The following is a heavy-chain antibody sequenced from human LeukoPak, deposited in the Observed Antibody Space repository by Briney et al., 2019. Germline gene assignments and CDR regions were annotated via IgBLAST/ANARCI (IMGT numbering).Heavy chain of an antibody. V-gene: IGHV3-23*01. D-gene: IGHD2-8*01. CDR3: AKERAGCTNPYYFDY. Sequence: GGSLRLSCAASGFTFSTYAMSWVRQAPGKGLERVSTISGSGANTYYADSVRGRFTISRDNSKNTLYLHMNSLRAEDTAVYYCAKERAGCTNPYYFDYWGQGTLVTVSS. CDR1: GFTFSTYA. J-gene: IGHJ4*02. CDR2: ISGSGANT.